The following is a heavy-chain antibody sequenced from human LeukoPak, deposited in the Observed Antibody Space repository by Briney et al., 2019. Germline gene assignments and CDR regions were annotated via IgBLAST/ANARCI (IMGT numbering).Heavy chain of an antibody. CDR2: IWYDGSNK. V-gene: IGHV3-33*01. CDR3: ARAVGPFDY. CDR1: GFTFSTYG. D-gene: IGHD1-26*01. J-gene: IGHJ4*02. Sequence: GGSLRLSCAASGFTFSTYGMHWVRQGPGKGLEWVAVIWYDGSNKYYADSVKGRFTISRDNSKNTLYLQMNSLRADDTAVYYCARAVGPFDYWGQGTLVTVPS.